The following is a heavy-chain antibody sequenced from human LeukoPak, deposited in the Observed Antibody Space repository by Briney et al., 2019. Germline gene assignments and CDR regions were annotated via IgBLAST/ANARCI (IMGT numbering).Heavy chain of an antibody. Sequence: GGSLRLSCAASGFPFSNYWMHWVRQAPGKGPEWVARVYKDGSITNYADSVKGRFTISRDNAKNSLHLQINSLRAEDTAVYYCARDDYGGKFDYWGQGILVTVSS. CDR3: ARDDYGGKFDY. CDR1: GFPFSNYW. J-gene: IGHJ4*02. V-gene: IGHV3-74*01. D-gene: IGHD4-23*01. CDR2: VYKDGSIT.